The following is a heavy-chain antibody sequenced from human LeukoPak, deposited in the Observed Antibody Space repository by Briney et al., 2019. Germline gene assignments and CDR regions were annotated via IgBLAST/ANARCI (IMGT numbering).Heavy chain of an antibody. V-gene: IGHV4-39*07. Sequence: SETLSLTCTVSGGSLSSSSYYSGWIRQPPGKWLEWTGSIYYSGRTSSNPSLKSRVTISVDTSKNQFSLKLSSVTAADTAVYYCARDLSYCSSTSCYSRADRYYFDYWGQGTLVTVSS. D-gene: IGHD2-2*02. CDR1: GGSLSSSSYY. J-gene: IGHJ4*02. CDR2: IYYSGRT. CDR3: ARDLSYCSSTSCYSRADRYYFDY.